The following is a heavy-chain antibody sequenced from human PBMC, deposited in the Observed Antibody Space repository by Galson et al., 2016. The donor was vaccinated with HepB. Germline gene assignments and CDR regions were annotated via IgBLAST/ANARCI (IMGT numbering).Heavy chain of an antibody. D-gene: IGHD6-19*01. Sequence: LSLTCTVSGGSISSHYWSWVRQPAGKGLEWMGLYSSGNTKYNPSLESPVTMSVDTSKNHFSLKLSSVTAADTAVYYCAREIAVADMNWFDPWGQGTLVIVSS. J-gene: IGHJ5*02. CDR2: YSSGNT. V-gene: IGHV4-4*07. CDR3: AREIAVADMNWFDP. CDR1: GGSISSHY.